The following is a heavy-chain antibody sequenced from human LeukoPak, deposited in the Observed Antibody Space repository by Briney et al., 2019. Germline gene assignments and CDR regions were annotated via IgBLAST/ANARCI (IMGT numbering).Heavy chain of an antibody. D-gene: IGHD2-21*02. J-gene: IGHJ4*02. CDR1: GYTFTSYV. Sequence: GASVKVSFKASGYTFTSYVISWVRQAPGQGLEWMGWISAYNDNTNYAQKLQGRVTMTTDTSTSTAYMEVRSLKSDDTAVYYCASGPAYCGGDCYFDYWGQGTLVTVSS. CDR2: ISAYNDNT. CDR3: ASGPAYCGGDCYFDY. V-gene: IGHV1-18*01.